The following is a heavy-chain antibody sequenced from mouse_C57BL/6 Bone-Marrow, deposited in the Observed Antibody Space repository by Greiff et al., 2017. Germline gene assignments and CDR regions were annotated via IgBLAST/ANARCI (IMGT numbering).Heavy chain of an antibody. CDR2: ISGGGGNT. CDR3: ARWGTTVLDY. J-gene: IGHJ2*01. D-gene: IGHD1-1*01. Sequence: EVKVVESGGGLVKPGGSLKLSCAASGFTFSSYTMSWVRQTPEKRLEWVATISGGGGNTYYPDSVKGRFTISRDNAKNTLYLQMSSLRSEDTALYYCARWGTTVLDYWGQGTTLTVSS. CDR1: GFTFSSYT. V-gene: IGHV5-9*01.